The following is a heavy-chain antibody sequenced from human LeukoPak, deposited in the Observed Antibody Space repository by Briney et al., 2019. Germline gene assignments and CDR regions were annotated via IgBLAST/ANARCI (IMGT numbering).Heavy chain of an antibody. CDR2: IRYDGSNK. CDR3: AKAYLIAAAGSFDY. J-gene: IGHJ4*02. CDR1: GFTFSSYG. Sequence: GVSLRLSCAASGFTFSSYGMHWVRQAPGKGLEWVAFIRYDGSNKYCADSVKGRFTISRDNSKNTLYLQMNSLRAEDTAVYYCAKAYLIAAAGSFDYWGQGTLVTVSS. V-gene: IGHV3-30*02. D-gene: IGHD6-13*01.